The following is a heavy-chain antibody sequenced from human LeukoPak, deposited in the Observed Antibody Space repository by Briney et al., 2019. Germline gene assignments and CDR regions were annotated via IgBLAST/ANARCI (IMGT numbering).Heavy chain of an antibody. CDR3: AGETRGYYDSSGYYWETDY. Sequence: SETLSLTCAVYGGSFSGYYWSWIRHPPGKGLEWIGEINHSGSTNYNPSLKSQVTMSVGTSKNQFSLKLSSVTAADTAVYCCAGETRGYYDSSGYYWETDYWGQGTLVTVSS. V-gene: IGHV4-34*01. D-gene: IGHD3-22*01. J-gene: IGHJ4*02. CDR1: GGSFSGYY. CDR2: INHSGST.